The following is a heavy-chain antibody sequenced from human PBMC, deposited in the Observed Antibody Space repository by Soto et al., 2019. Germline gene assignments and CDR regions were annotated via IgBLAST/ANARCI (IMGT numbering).Heavy chain of an antibody. D-gene: IGHD3-9*01. V-gene: IGHV1-18*01. Sequence: GASVKVSCKASGYTLTSYGISWVRQAPGQGLEWMGWISAYNGNTNYAQKLQGRVTMTTDTSTSTAYMELRSLRSDDTAVYYCARSKPNYDILTGPFDYWGQGTLVTVSS. CDR2: ISAYNGNT. CDR1: GYTLTSYG. J-gene: IGHJ4*02. CDR3: ARSKPNYDILTGPFDY.